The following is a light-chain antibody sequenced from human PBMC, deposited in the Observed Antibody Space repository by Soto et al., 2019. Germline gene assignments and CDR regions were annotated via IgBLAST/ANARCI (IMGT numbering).Light chain of an antibody. CDR3: QHRFNWPLT. J-gene: IGKJ4*01. Sequence: EIVMTQSPGTLSVSPGERATLSCRASQSINKNLAWYQQKPGRAPRLLIYGVSTRASGIPARFSGSGSETEFTLTISSLQSEDFAVYYCQHRFNWPLTFGAGTKVDIK. CDR1: QSINKN. V-gene: IGKV3-15*01. CDR2: GVS.